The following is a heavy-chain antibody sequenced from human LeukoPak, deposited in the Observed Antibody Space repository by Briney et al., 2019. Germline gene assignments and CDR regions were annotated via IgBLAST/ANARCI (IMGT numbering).Heavy chain of an antibody. CDR3: ARGITMVRGVIITDYGMDV. CDR2: ISSSSSTI. D-gene: IGHD3-10*01. V-gene: IGHV3-48*02. Sequence: GGSLRLSCAASGFTFSSYGMNWVRQAPGKGLEWVSYISSSSSTIYYADSVKGRFTISRDNAKNSLYLQMNSLRDEDTAVYYCARGITMVRGVIITDYGMDVWGQGTTVTVSS. CDR1: GFTFSSYG. J-gene: IGHJ6*02.